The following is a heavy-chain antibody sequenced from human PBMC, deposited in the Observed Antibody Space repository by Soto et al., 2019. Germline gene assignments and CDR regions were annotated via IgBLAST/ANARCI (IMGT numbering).Heavy chain of an antibody. Sequence: PSQTFSLTCAITGDSVSSNSAGRSWVRQSPSRGLGWLGRTYYRSKWYYEYAVTVRGRTTINPDTSKNQYSLQLNSVAHEDTGVYFCARGEQYSGRIFDYWGQGTLVTVSS. J-gene: IGHJ4*01. CDR1: GDSVSSNSAG. D-gene: IGHD1-26*01. V-gene: IGHV6-1*01. CDR3: ARGEQYSGRIFDY. CDR2: TYYRSKWYY.